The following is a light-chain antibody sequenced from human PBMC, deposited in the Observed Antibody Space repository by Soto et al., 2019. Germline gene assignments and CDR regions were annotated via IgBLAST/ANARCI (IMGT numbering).Light chain of an antibody. J-gene: IGKJ4*01. CDR2: HAS. Sequence: DIQMTQSPSTLSASVGDRVTIICRASQSITNSLAWYLQKPGKAPELLIYHASSLESGVPSRFSGSGSGTEFSLTISRLQPDDFATYYCQQYNSYSLTFGGGTKVEI. V-gene: IGKV1-5*02. CDR1: QSITNS. CDR3: QQYNSYSLT.